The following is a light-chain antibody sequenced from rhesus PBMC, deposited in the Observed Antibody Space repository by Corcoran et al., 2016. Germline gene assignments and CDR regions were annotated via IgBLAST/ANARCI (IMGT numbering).Light chain of an antibody. J-gene: IGKJ4*01. Sequence: DIVMTQTPLSLPVTPGEPASISCRSSQSLLDSEDGNTYVDWYLQKPGQSPQLWIYEVSKRASGVPDRFSGSGSDTVFTLKISGVEAEDVGLYYCMQALEFPLTFGGGTKVEIK. V-gene: IGKV2-104*02. CDR1: QSLLDSEDGNTY. CDR3: MQALEFPLT. CDR2: EVS.